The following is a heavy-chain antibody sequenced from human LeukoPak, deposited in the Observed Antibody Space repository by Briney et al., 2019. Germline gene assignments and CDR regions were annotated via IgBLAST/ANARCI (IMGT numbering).Heavy chain of an antibody. J-gene: IGHJ2*01. CDR2: ITTKSGVT. D-gene: IGHD4-17*01. CDR1: GYTFTSYG. Sequence: ASVKVSCKASGYTFTSYGISWVRQAPGQGLEWIGRITTKSGVTKYAQKFEGRVTMTTDTSSNTAYVEVSSLTSDDTAVYYCARDGRTVSYYWFFDIWGRGTLITVAS. V-gene: IGHV1-18*01. CDR3: ARDGRTVSYYWFFDI.